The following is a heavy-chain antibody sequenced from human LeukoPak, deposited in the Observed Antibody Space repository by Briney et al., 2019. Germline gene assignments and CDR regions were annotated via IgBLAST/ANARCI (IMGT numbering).Heavy chain of an antibody. J-gene: IGHJ4*02. CDR2: ISSGSTYI. D-gene: IGHD3-9*01. CDR3: ARLAGGFDWRR. V-gene: IGHV3-21*01. CDR1: GFTFSSFR. Sequence: GGPLRLSCEPSGFTFSSFRMNWPRQAPGKGREWMSSISSGSTYIHYADSVNGRFTISRDNAKHSLYLQMDSLRAEDTAVYYCARLAGGFDWRRWGQGTLVTVSS.